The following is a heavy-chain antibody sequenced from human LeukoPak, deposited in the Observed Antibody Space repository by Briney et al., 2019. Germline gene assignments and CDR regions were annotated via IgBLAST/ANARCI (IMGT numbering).Heavy chain of an antibody. V-gene: IGHV3-33*06. CDR3: AKARATYLYDTSGYSALDY. CDR1: GFTFSSYV. J-gene: IGHJ4*02. CDR2: IWYDGDNK. Sequence: GGSLRLSCEASGFTFSSYVMHWVRQAPGKGLEWVALIWYDGDNKYYSDSVKGRFTISRDNSKNTLYLQMNSLRAEDTAVYYCAKARATYLYDTSGYSALDYWGQGTLVTVSS. D-gene: IGHD3-22*01.